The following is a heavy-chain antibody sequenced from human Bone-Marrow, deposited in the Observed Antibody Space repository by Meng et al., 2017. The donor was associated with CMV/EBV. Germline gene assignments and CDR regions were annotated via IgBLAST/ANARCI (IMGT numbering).Heavy chain of an antibody. CDR2: ISDSGGST. V-gene: IGHV3-23*01. CDR3: AKDWASYDILTGYSPPDDY. CDR1: GFTFSSYG. D-gene: IGHD3-9*01. Sequence: GGSLRLSCAASGFTFSSYGMHWVRQAPGKGLEWVSAISDSGGSTYYADSVKGRFTISRDNSKNTLYLQMNSLRAEDTAVYYCAKDWASYDILTGYSPPDDYWGQGTLVTVSS. J-gene: IGHJ4*02.